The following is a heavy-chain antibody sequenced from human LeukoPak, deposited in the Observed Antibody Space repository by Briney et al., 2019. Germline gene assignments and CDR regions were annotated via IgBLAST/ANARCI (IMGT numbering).Heavy chain of an antibody. CDR1: GYTFTSYV. D-gene: IGHD2-2*01. J-gene: IGHJ3*02. CDR3: VRELRSSTSCYGAFDI. CDR2: ISAYNGNT. Sequence: ASVKVSCKASGYTFTSYVISWVRQAPGHGLEWMGWISAYNGNTNYAQKLQRRVTMTTDTSTSTTYMWMWSWRSDDTTTYFCVRELRSSTSCYGAFDIWGQGTMGTGSS. V-gene: IGHV1-18*01.